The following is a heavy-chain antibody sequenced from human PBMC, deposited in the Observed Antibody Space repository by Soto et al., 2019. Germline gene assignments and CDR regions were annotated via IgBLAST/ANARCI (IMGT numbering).Heavy chain of an antibody. CDR2: ISSSSSYI. V-gene: IGHV3-21*01. CDR1: GFTFSGYS. Sequence: EVQLVESGGGLVKPGGSLRLSCAASGFTFSGYSMNWVRQAPGKGLEWVSSISSSSSYIYYADSVKGRFTISRDNAKNSVYLQMNSLRAEDTAVYDCARDREGAVTNYYYYGMDVWCQGTTATASS. J-gene: IGHJ6*02. CDR3: ARDREGAVTNYYYYGMDV. D-gene: IGHD4-4*01.